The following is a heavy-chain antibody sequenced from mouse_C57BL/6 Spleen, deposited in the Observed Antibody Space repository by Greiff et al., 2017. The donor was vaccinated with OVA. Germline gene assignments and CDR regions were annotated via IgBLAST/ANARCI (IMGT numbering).Heavy chain of an antibody. Sequence: EVQLVESEGGLVQPGSSMKLSCTASGFTFTDYYMDWVRQVPGKGLEWVANINYYGSSTYYLESLKGRFIFSVDNAKNTLYLQMSSLKSEDTVTYCCARGGLYYCDYWGQGTTLTVSS. D-gene: IGHD3-3*01. CDR3: ARGGLYYCDY. CDR2: INYYGSST. CDR1: GFTFTDYY. J-gene: IGHJ2*01. V-gene: IGHV5-16*01.